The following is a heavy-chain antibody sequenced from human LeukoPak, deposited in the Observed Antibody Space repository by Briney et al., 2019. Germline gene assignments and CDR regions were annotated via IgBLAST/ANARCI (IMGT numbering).Heavy chain of an antibody. V-gene: IGHV3-74*01. CDR3: VQLSVRYY. CDR2: INSDGSST. J-gene: IGHJ4*02. CDR1: GFTFSSYW. D-gene: IGHD5-18*01. Sequence: GGSLRLSCAASGFTFSSYWMHWVRQAPGKGLMWVSRINSDGSSTSYADSVKGRFTISRDNAKNTLYLQMNSLRAEDTAVYYCVQLSVRYYWAQGTLVTVSS.